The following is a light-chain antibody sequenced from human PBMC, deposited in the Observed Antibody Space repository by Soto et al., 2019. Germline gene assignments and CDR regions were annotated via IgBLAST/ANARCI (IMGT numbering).Light chain of an antibody. CDR2: DAS. J-gene: IGKJ3*01. CDR3: QQYDNLPFT. CDR1: QDISNY. V-gene: IGKV1-33*01. Sequence: DIRMTQSPSSLSASVGDRVTITCQASQDISNYLNWYQQKPGKAPKLLIYDASNLETGVPSRFSGSGSGTDFTFTISSLQAEDIATYYCQQYDNLPFTFGPGTKVDIK.